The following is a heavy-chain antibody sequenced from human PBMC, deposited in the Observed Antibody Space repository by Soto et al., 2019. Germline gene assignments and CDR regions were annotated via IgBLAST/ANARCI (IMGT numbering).Heavy chain of an antibody. V-gene: IGHV1-18*01. Sequence: KVTCLASGFTVLRCCIKWMHWADRQGTQCIGGISAYNGNTNYAQKLKGRVTMTTDTSTSTVYMELRSLRSDDTAVYYCAREKVRFLEWLNGYYYYGMDVWGQGNTVTGS. CDR1: GFTVLRCC. J-gene: IGHJ6*02. D-gene: IGHD3-3*01. CDR2: ISAYNGNT. CDR3: AREKVRFLEWLNGYYYYGMDV.